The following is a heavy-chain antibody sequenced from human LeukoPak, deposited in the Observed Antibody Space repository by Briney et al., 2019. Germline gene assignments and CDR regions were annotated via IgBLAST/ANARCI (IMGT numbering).Heavy chain of an antibody. J-gene: IGHJ4*02. CDR2: ISGSGGST. CDR1: GFTFSSYS. CDR3: AKDHLVTTVIDF. V-gene: IGHV3-23*01. Sequence: GGSLRLSRAASGFTFSSYSMNWVRQAPGKGLEWVSGISGSGGSTYYADSVKGRSTISRDNSKNTLYLQMDSLRAEDTAVYYCAKDHLVTTVIDFWGQGTLVTVSS. D-gene: IGHD4-11*01.